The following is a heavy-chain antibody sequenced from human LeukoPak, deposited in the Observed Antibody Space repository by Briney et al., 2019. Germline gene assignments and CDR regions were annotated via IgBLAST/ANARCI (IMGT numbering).Heavy chain of an antibody. CDR3: ARGGEIVGATWDY. CDR1: GGSISSSNW. D-gene: IGHD1-26*01. V-gene: IGHV4-4*02. CDR2: IYHSGST. Sequence: SETLSLTCAVSGGSISSSNWWSWVRQPPGKGLEWIGEIYHSGSTNYNPSLKSRVTISVDKSNNHFSLKLSSVTAADTAVYYCARGGEIVGATWDYWGQGTLVTVSS. J-gene: IGHJ4*02.